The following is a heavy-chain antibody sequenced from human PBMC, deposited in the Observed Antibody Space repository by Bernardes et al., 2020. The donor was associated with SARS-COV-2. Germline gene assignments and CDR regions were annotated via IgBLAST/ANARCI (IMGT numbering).Heavy chain of an antibody. V-gene: IGHV3-30-3*01. CDR1: GFVFSDFS. CDR3: ARDPPYSSGWSSLYADY. CDR2: ISYDGGNI. J-gene: IGHJ4*02. D-gene: IGHD6-19*01. Sequence: GGSLRPSCAVSGFVFSDFSMHWVRQAPGNGLEWVALISYDGGNIYYAESVRGRITISRDNSKNMMYLQMNSLKPEDTAVYFCARDPPYSSGWSSLYADYWGQGTLVTVSS.